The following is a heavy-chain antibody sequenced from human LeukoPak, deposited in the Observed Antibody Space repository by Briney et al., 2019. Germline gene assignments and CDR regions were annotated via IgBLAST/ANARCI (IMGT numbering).Heavy chain of an antibody. J-gene: IGHJ4*02. D-gene: IGHD3-3*01. CDR2: INSDGSST. V-gene: IGHV3-74*01. CDR1: GFTFSSYW. Sequence: GGSLRLSCAASGFTFSSYWMHWVRQAPGKGLEWVSRINSDGSSTSYADSVKGRFTISRDNAKNTLYLQMNSLRAEDTAVYYRARMGDFWSGFDYWGPGTLVTVSS. CDR3: ARMGDFWSGFDY.